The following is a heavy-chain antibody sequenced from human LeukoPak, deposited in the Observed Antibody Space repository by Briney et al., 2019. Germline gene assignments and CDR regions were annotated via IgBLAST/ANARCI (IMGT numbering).Heavy chain of an antibody. Sequence: GESLMISCAASGFTFSSSSMNWVRQAPGKGLEWVSYISSSSANIYYADSVKGRFTISRDNAKNSLFLQMNSLRAEDTAVYYCARGRSGYYLDYWGQGTLVTVSS. V-gene: IGHV3-48*01. CDR2: ISSSSANI. CDR1: GFTFSSSS. J-gene: IGHJ4*02. CDR3: ARGRSGYYLDY. D-gene: IGHD6-25*01.